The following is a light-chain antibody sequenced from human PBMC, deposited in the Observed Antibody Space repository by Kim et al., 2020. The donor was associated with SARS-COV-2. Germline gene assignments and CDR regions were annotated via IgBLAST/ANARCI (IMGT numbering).Light chain of an antibody. CDR3: QQYNTYPS. CDR1: QTVESW. CDR2: DAS. Sequence: DIQMTQSPSTLSASVGDRVTITCRASQTVESWLAWYQQKPGKAPKLLIYDASSLESGVPSRFSGSRSGTEFTLPISSLQPDDFATYYCQQYNTYPSFGQGTRLEIK. V-gene: IGKV1-5*01. J-gene: IGKJ5*01.